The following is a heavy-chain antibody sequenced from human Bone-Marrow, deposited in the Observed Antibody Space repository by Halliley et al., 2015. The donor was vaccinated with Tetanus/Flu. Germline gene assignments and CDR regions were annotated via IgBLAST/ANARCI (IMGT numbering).Heavy chain of an antibody. Sequence: TLSLTCTVSGGSIRGFFWSWIRQPPGKGLEWIGYIHYSGTTKYNPSLNSRVTISGDTSKNQFSLKLSSVTAADTAVYYCAREISFSGWFAYWGQGRLVSVSS. D-gene: IGHD6-19*01. V-gene: IGHV4-59*01. J-gene: IGHJ4*02. CDR3: AREISFSGWFAY. CDR2: IHYSGTT. CDR1: GGSIRGFF.